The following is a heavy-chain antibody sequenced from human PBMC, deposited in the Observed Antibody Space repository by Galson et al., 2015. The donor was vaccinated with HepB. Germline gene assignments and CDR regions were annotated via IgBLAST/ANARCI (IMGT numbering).Heavy chain of an antibody. CDR1: GFTFSSYA. V-gene: IGHV3-23*01. J-gene: IGHJ3*01. CDR3: AKGLGQRGYAFDF. D-gene: IGHD6-25*01. Sequence: SLRLSCAASGFTFSSYAMSWVRQAPGKGLEWVSAISGSGGGTYYADSVKGRFAISRDNSKNTLYLQMNSLRAEDTAVYYCAKGLGQRGYAFDFWGQGTMVTVSS. CDR2: ISGSGGGT.